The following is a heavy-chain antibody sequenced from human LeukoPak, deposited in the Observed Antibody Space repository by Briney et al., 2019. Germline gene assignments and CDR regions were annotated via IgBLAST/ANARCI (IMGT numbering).Heavy chain of an antibody. D-gene: IGHD5-12*01. CDR1: GYTFTSYG. CDR3: ASDSGVDIAYY. V-gene: IGHV1-18*01. CDR2: ISAYNGNT. J-gene: IGHJ4*02. Sequence: ASVKVSCKASGYTFTSYGISWVRQAPGQGLEWMGWISAYNGNTNYAQKLQGRVTMTTNTSTSTAYMELRSLRSDGTAVYYCASDSGVDIAYYWGQGTLVTVSS.